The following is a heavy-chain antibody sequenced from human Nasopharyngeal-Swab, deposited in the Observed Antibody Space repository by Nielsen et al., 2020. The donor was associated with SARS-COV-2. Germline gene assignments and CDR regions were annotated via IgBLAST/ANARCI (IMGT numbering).Heavy chain of an antibody. CDR2: ISGSGGST. CDR3: AKDLPKQQLAQYYYYGMDV. Sequence: GESLKISCAASGFTFSSYAMHWVRQAPGKGLEWVSAISGSGGSTYYADSVKGRFTISRDNSKNTLYLQMNSLRAEDTAVYYCAKDLPKQQLAQYYYYGMDVWGQGTTVTVSS. D-gene: IGHD6-13*01. CDR1: GFTFSSYA. V-gene: IGHV3-23*01. J-gene: IGHJ6*02.